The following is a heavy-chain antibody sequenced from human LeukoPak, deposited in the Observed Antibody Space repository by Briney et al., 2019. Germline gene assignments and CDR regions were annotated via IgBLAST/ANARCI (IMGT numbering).Heavy chain of an antibody. CDR2: TYYSGST. Sequence: SETLSLTCTVSGGSISSGDYYWSWIRQPPGKGLEWIGYTYYSGSTYYNPSLKSRVTISVDTSKNQFSLKLSSVTAADTAVYYCARGVVVVAATWFDYWGQGTLVTVSS. CDR1: GGSISSGDYY. V-gene: IGHV4-30-4*08. CDR3: ARGVVVVAATWFDY. J-gene: IGHJ4*02. D-gene: IGHD2-15*01.